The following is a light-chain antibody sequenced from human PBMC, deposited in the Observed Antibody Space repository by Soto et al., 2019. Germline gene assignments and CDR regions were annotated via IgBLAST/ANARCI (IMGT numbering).Light chain of an antibody. Sequence: IVLTQSPDTLSLSPGERATLSCRASQSVSSNYLAWYQQKLGQAPRLLIYDASRRATGIPDRFSGSGSGTEFTLTISSLQSEDFAVYYCQQYNNWPPVTFGQGTKVDIK. CDR2: DAS. V-gene: IGKV3D-15*01. CDR3: QQYNNWPPVT. CDR1: QSVSSN. J-gene: IGKJ1*01.